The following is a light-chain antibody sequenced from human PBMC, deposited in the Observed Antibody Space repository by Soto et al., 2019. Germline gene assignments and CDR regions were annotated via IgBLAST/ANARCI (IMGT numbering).Light chain of an antibody. J-gene: IGKJ4*01. Sequence: EIVLTQSPATLSLSPGERATLSCRASQTVSSSLAWYQQKPGQAPRLLIYEVSNRATGIPARFSGSGSGADFHLTISSLEPGDFALYYCQQHINWPLTFGGGTKV. CDR3: QQHINWPLT. V-gene: IGKV3-11*01. CDR1: QTVSSS. CDR2: EVS.